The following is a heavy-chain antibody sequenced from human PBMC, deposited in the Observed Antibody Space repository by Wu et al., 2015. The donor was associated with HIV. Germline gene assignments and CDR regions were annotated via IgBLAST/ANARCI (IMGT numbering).Heavy chain of an antibody. Sequence: QVQLQESGPGLARPSQTLSLTCTVSGDSIRSGGYYWNWIRQPPGKGLEWLGYIYYNGITYYNPSVKSRISLTVDTSKNQFSLNLTSVTAADTAVYYCARAATVFIGFDYWGQGTLVTVSP. CDR3: ARAATVFIGFDY. CDR2: IYYNGIT. J-gene: IGHJ4*02. V-gene: IGHV4-30-4*08. CDR1: GDSIRSGGYY. D-gene: IGHD3-16*02.